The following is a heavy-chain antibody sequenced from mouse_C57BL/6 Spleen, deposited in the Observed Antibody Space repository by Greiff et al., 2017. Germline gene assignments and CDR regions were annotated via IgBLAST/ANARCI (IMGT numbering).Heavy chain of an antibody. J-gene: IGHJ3*01. CDR1: GFTFSDYY. CDR2: ISNGGGST. Sequence: LQQSGGGLVQPGGSLKLSCAASGFTFSDYYMYWVRQTPEKRLEWVAYISNGGGSTYYPDTVKGRFTISRDNAKNTLYLQMSRLKSEDTAMYYCAREEGPYYSNYLFAYWGQGTLVTVSA. D-gene: IGHD2-5*01. V-gene: IGHV5-12*01. CDR3: AREEGPYYSNYLFAY.